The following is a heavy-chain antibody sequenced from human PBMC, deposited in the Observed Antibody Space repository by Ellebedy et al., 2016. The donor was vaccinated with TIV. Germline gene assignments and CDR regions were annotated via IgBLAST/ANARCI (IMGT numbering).Heavy chain of an antibody. V-gene: IGHV3-7*01. D-gene: IGHD4-17*01. CDR3: ATDGSYGDYLSPAHAFEI. CDR1: EFSFRSYW. J-gene: IGHJ3*02. CDR2: INQEGSEK. Sequence: GESLKISCAASEFSFRSYWMSWVRQSPGRGLEWVANINQEGSEKYSVDSVKGRFTISRDNAKNSLYLEMNSLRAEDTAVYYCATDGSYGDYLSPAHAFEIWGQGTVVAVSS.